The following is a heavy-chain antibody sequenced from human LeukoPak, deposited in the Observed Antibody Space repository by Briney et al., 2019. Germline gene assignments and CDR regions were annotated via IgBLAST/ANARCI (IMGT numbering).Heavy chain of an antibody. CDR3: ANGLTGGFGEFYYYGLGV. V-gene: IGHV3-23*01. CDR1: GLTFSSYA. Sequence: GGSLRLSCAASGLTFSSYAMAWVRQAPGKGLEWVSAISGSGFNTYYPDSLKGRFTISRDNSKNTLYLQMNSLRAEDTAVYFCANGLTGGFGEFYYYGLGVWGQGTTVIVSS. CDR2: ISGSGFNT. J-gene: IGHJ6*02. D-gene: IGHD3-10*01.